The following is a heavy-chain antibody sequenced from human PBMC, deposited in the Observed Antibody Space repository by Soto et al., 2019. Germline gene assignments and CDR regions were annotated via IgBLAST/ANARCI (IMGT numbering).Heavy chain of an antibody. J-gene: IGHJ5*02. V-gene: IGHV3-9*01. CDR1: GFTFDDYA. CDR3: AKGGQEYYYDSSGS. Sequence: EVRLVESGGGLVQPGRSLRLSCAASGFTFDDYAMHWVRQAPGKGLEWVSGISWNSGSIGYADSVKGRFTISRDNAKNSLYLQMNSLRAEDTALYYCAKGGQEYYYDSSGSWGQGTLVTVSS. CDR2: ISWNSGSI. D-gene: IGHD3-22*01.